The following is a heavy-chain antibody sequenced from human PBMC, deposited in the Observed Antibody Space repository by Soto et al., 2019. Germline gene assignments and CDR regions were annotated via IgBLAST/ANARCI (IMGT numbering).Heavy chain of an antibody. Sequence: QVQLQESGPGLVKPSQTLSLTCTVSGGSISSGGYYWSWIRQHPGKGLEWIGYIYYIGNTYYNPSLKSRVTISIDTSKNQFSLKLSSVTAADTAVYYCGRDLRFGDYYGMDVWGQGTTVTVSS. CDR1: GGSISSGGYY. J-gene: IGHJ6*02. CDR3: GRDLRFGDYYGMDV. D-gene: IGHD3-10*01. CDR2: IYYIGNT. V-gene: IGHV4-31*03.